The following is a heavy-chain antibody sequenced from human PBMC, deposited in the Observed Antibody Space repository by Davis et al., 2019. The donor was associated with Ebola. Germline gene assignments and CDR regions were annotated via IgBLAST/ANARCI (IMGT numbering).Heavy chain of an antibody. CDR1: GFTFNNYA. Sequence: PGGSLRLSCAASGFTFNNYAMTWVRQAPGKGLEWVSGIGVSGDTTYYADSVKGRFTISRDNSNNTLYLQMNGLRADDTAFYYCAKGLTSRHQLVPYFDYWGQGTLVTVSS. CDR2: IGVSGDTT. CDR3: AKGLTSRHQLVPYFDY. D-gene: IGHD1-1*01. V-gene: IGHV3-23*01. J-gene: IGHJ4*02.